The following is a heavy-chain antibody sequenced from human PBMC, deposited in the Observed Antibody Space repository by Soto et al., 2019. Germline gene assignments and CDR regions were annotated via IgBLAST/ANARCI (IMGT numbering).Heavy chain of an antibody. CDR3: ARAELLWFGELGSYFDY. V-gene: IGHV1-2*02. D-gene: IGHD3-10*01. J-gene: IGHJ4*02. CDR1: GYTFTGYY. Sequence: SVKVSCKASGYTFTGYYMHWVRQAPGQGLEWMGWTNPNSGGTNYAQKFQGRVTMTRDTSISTAYMELSRLRSDDTAVYYCARAELLWFGELGSYFDYWGQGTLVTVSS. CDR2: TNPNSGGT.